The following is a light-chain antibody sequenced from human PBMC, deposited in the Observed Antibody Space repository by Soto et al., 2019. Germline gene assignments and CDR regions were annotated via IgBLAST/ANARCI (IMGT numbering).Light chain of an antibody. CDR2: GAS. CDR3: HQRQSWPRT. J-gene: IGKJ1*01. V-gene: IGKV3-11*01. CDR1: QSVSNNY. Sequence: EIVLTQSPGTLSLSPGERATLXWRASQSVSNNYLAWYQQKPGQAPRLLIYGASIRAAGIPARFSASGSGTDFTLTISDVQPEDFALYYCHQRQSWPRTFGQGTKV.